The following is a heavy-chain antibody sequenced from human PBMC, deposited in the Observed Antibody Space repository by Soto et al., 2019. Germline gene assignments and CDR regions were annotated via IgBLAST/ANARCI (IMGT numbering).Heavy chain of an antibody. J-gene: IGHJ4*01. CDR3: ARDPSPYTSGWYGVDF. CDR1: VFSFSCDA. D-gene: IGHD6-19*01. Sequence: PXASLRLSCAASVFSFSCDAMLWVRQAAGKGLEWVAAISYDGTNKYYADSVKGRFTISRDNSKNTLFLQMNSLRAEDTAVYYCARDPSPYTSGWYGVDFWGHGTLVTVSS. V-gene: IGHV3-30*04. CDR2: ISYDGTNK.